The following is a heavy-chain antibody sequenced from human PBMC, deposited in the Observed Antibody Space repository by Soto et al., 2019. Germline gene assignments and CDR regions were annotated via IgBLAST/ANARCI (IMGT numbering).Heavy chain of an antibody. CDR2: IYYSGST. V-gene: IGHV4-39*01. CDR3: APYSSGLQGRNDY. CDR1: GGSISSSSYY. Sequence: SETLSLTCTVSGGSISSSSYYWGLIRQPPGKGLEWIGSIYYSGSTYYNPSLKSRVTISVDTSKNQFSLKLSSVTAADTAVYYCAPYSSGLQGRNDYWGQGTLVTVSS. D-gene: IGHD6-19*01. J-gene: IGHJ4*02.